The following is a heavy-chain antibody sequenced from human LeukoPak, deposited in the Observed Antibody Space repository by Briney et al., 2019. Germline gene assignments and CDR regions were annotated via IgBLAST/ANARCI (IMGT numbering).Heavy chain of an antibody. D-gene: IGHD6-13*01. CDR1: GYTFTSYY. V-gene: IGHV1-46*01. CDR2: INPSGGST. Sequence: ASVTVSCKASGYTFTSYYMHWVRQAPGQGLEWMGIINPSGGSTSYAQKFQGRVTMTRDTSTSTVYMELSSLTSDDTAVYYCARGPVSTHGMDVWGQGTTVTVSS. J-gene: IGHJ6*02. CDR3: ARGPVSTHGMDV.